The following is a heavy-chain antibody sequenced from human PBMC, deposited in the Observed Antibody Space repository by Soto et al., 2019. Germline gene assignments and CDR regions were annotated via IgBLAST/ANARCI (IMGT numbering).Heavy chain of an antibody. CDR3: ASENLVLASGVIRNYYGIDV. CDR2: INPSGGST. CDR1: GNTFTRYY. Sequence: ASVKVSCEASGNTFTRYYFHWVRQAPGQGLEWMGIINPSGGSTTYAQKFQGRVTMTRDMSTSTVYMDLSSLRFEDTAVYYCASENLVLASGVIRNYYGIDVWGQG. J-gene: IGHJ6*02. D-gene: IGHD2-8*01. V-gene: IGHV1-46*01.